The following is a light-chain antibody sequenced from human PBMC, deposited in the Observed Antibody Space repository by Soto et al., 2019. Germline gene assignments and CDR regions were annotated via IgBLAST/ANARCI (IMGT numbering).Light chain of an antibody. V-gene: IGLV2-8*01. CDR1: SSDVGGYNY. Sequence: QSVLTQPPSASGSPGQSVTISCTGTSSDVGGYNYVSWYQQHPGKAPKLMIYEVSKRPSGVPDRFSGSKSGNTASLTVSGLQAEDDADYYCTSYAGSNHLVFGGGTKLTVL. J-gene: IGLJ2*01. CDR2: EVS. CDR3: TSYAGSNHLV.